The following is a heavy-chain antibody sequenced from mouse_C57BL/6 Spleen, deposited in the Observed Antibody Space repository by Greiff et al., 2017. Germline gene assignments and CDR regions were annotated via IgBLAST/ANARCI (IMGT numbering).Heavy chain of an antibody. Sequence: QVQLKQSGPELVKPGASVKLSCKASGYTFTSYDINWVKQRPGQGLEWIGWIYPRDGSTKYNEKFKGKATLTVDTSSSTAYMELQSLTSEDSAVYCCEREGDGYWAWFADGGKGTLVTVSA. CDR1: GYTFTSYD. D-gene: IGHD2-3*01. V-gene: IGHV1-85*01. CDR3: EREGDGYWAWFAD. J-gene: IGHJ3*01. CDR2: IYPRDGST.